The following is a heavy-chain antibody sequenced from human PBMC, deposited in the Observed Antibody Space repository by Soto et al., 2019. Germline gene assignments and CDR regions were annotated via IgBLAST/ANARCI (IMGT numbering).Heavy chain of an antibody. D-gene: IGHD6-19*01. Sequence: NPGGSLRLSCTASGFIFSNYYMSWIRQAPGKGLEWVSSISSRDISIYYGDSVKGRFTIFRDNAKNSLFLQMSDLRAADTAVYYCARVSATGWYVNGRDYFDHWGLGTLVTVSS. CDR1: GFIFSNYY. CDR3: ARVSATGWYVNGRDYFDH. V-gene: IGHV3-11*01. CDR2: ISSRDISI. J-gene: IGHJ4*02.